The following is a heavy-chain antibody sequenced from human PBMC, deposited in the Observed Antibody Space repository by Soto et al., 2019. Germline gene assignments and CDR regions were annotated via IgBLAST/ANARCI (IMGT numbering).Heavy chain of an antibody. CDR3: ARGVYNTIFGVVSPDS. Sequence: PSETLSLTCAVYGGSFSGYYWSWIRQPPGKGLEWIGEINHRASSNCNPSLKSRVTISVDTSKNQFSLKLSSVTAADTAVYYCARGVYNTIFGVVSPDSCGQGTLVTVSS. V-gene: IGHV4-34*01. CDR1: GGSFSGYY. CDR2: INHRASS. D-gene: IGHD3-3*01. J-gene: IGHJ4*02.